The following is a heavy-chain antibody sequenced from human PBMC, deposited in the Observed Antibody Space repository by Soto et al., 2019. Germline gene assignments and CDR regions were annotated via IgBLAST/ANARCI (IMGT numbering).Heavy chain of an antibody. CDR2: IYHSGST. CDR3: ARVLVGAPGFDY. J-gene: IGHJ4*02. D-gene: IGHD1-26*01. Sequence: SETLSLTCTVSGYSISSGYYWGWIRQPPGKGLEWIGSIYHSGSTYYNPSLKSRVTISVDTSKNQFSLKLSSVTAADTAVYYCARVLVGAPGFDYWGQGTLVTVSS. V-gene: IGHV4-38-2*02. CDR1: GYSISSGYY.